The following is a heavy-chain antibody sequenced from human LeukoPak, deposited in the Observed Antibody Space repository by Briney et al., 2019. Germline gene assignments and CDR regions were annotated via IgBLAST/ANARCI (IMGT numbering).Heavy chain of an antibody. CDR2: IWYDGSNK. Sequence: GGSLRLSCAASGFTFSSYGMHWVRQAPGKGLEWVAVIWYDGSNKYYADSVKGRFTISRDNSKNTLYPQMNSLRAEDTAVYYCASQGTTVSNFDYWGQGTLVTVSS. CDR1: GFTFSSYG. V-gene: IGHV3-33*01. J-gene: IGHJ4*02. D-gene: IGHD4-17*01. CDR3: ASQGTTVSNFDY.